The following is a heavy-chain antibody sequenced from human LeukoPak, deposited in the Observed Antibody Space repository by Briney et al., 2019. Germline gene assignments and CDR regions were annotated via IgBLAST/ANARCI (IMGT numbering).Heavy chain of an antibody. J-gene: IGHJ4*02. V-gene: IGHV4-59*08. CDR1: GGSISSYY. CDR2: IYYSGST. CDR3: ARLPRPRYYYDSSGYLFDY. D-gene: IGHD3-22*01. Sequence: SETLSLTCTVSGGSISSYYWSWIRQPPGKGLEWIGYIYYSGSTNYNPSLKSRVTISVDTSKNQFSLKLNSVTAADTAVYYCARLPRPRYYYDSSGYLFDYWGQGTLVTVSS.